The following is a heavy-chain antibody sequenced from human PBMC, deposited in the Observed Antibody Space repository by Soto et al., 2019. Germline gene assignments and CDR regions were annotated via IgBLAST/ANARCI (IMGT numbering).Heavy chain of an antibody. V-gene: IGHV4-59*08. CDR3: ARQADCSGGSCPKYYYYYYMDV. CDR1: GGSISSYY. D-gene: IGHD2-15*01. Sequence: SETLSLTCTVSGGSISSYYWSWIRQPPGKGLEWIGYIYYSGSTNYNPSLKSRVTISVDTSKNQFSLKLSSVTAADTAVDYFARQADCSGGSCPKYYYYYYMDVWGKGTTVTVSS. J-gene: IGHJ6*03. CDR2: IYYSGST.